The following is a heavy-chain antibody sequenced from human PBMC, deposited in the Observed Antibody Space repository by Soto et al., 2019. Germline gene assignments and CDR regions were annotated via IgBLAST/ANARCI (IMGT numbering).Heavy chain of an antibody. J-gene: IGHJ4*02. D-gene: IGHD2-15*01. Sequence: SETLSLTSAVDDGYFSCFYWSWIRKPPGKGLEWIGEINHIGITNYNPSLKSRVTISVDTSKNQLSLKLNSVTAADTAVYYCTRGYAINWHTPHYWGQGSLVTVSS. CDR3: TRGYAINWHTPHY. V-gene: IGHV4-34*01. CDR2: INHIGIT. CDR1: DGYFSCFY.